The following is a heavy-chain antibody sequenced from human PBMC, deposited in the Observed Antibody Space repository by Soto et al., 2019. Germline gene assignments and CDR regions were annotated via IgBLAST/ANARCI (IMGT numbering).Heavy chain of an antibody. CDR1: GDSMTSPPYY. J-gene: IGHJ5*01. CDR2: VYYSGAT. V-gene: IGHV4-39*01. Sequence: SESLSLTCNVSGDSMTSPPYYWGWIRQPPGKGLEGIGTVYYSGATYYNASLRGRLTVSADTSKNYFSLRLTSVTAADKAVYYCARHDDWFDSWGQGILVTVSS. CDR3: ARHDDWFDS.